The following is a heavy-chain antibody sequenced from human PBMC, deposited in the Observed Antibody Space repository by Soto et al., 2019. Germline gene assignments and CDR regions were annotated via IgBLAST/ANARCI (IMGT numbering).Heavy chain of an antibody. Sequence: GGSLRLSCSASGFTFSSYAMQWVRQAPGKGLEFVSVISNSGGYTNYAESVKGRFTVSRDNSKNMLYLQMSSLRAEDTAVYYCVKDLGHSGYCSSTTCPQYWGQGT. CDR2: ISNSGGYT. D-gene: IGHD2-2*01. CDR3: VKDLGHSGYCSSTTCPQY. CDR1: GFTFSSYA. J-gene: IGHJ4*02. V-gene: IGHV3-64D*06.